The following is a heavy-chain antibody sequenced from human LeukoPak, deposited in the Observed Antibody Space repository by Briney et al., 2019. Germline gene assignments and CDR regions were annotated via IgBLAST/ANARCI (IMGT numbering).Heavy chain of an antibody. V-gene: IGHV4-34*01. CDR1: GGPFSGYY. Sequence: SETLSLTCAVYGGPFSGYYWSWIRQPPGKGLEWIGEISHSGSTNYNPSLKSRVSMSVDTSKNQFSLKLSSVTAADTAVYYCARDSGTTGEVKFDPWGQGTLVTVSS. CDR2: ISHSGST. J-gene: IGHJ5*02. CDR3: ARDSGTTGEVKFDP. D-gene: IGHD3-10*01.